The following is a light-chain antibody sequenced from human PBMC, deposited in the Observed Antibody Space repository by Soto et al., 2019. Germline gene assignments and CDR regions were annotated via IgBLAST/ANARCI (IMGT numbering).Light chain of an antibody. J-gene: IGLJ2*01. Sequence: QPVLTQSPSASACLGASVKLTCTLSSGHNNYAIAWHQQQPDKGPRYLMKLNSDGSHSKGDGIPDRFSGSSSGAERHLTISSLQSEDEADYYCQTWGTAIHDVVFGGGTKVTVL. CDR2: LNSDGSH. CDR3: QTWGTAIHDVV. V-gene: IGLV4-69*01. CDR1: SGHNNYA.